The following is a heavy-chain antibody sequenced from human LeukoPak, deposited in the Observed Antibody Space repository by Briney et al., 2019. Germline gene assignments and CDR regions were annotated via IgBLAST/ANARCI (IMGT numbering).Heavy chain of an antibody. CDR3: ACHAVRYSAYDREEDAFDI. V-gene: IGHV4-34*01. CDR2: INHSGST. Sequence: SEALSPTCAVYGGFFTGYYWRWIRQPPGKGLEWIGEINHSGSTKYNPSLKSRVTISVDTSTNQFFLRLTTVTAADTAVYYCACHAVRYSAYDREEDAFDIWGQGTTVTVSS. CDR1: GGFFTGYY. D-gene: IGHD5-12*01. J-gene: IGHJ3*02.